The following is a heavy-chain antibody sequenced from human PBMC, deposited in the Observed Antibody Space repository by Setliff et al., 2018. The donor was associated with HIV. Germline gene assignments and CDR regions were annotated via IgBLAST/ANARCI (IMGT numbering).Heavy chain of an antibody. Sequence: PSETLSLTCTVSGGSISSSSYYWGCIRQPPGKGLEWIGSIYYTGSANYNPSLKSRVTMSVDPSKNQFSLKLSSVTAADTAVYYCASGYQYDSSGYYYVTPIDYWGQGTLVTVSS. V-gene: IGHV4-39*01. CDR1: GGSISSSSYY. CDR2: IYYTGSA. J-gene: IGHJ4*02. CDR3: ASGYQYDSSGYYYVTPIDY. D-gene: IGHD3-22*01.